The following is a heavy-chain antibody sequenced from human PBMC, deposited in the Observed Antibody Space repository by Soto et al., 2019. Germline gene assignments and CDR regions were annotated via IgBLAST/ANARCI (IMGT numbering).Heavy chain of an antibody. CDR3: ARDREQRLPNYYYGLDV. Sequence: GGSLRLSCPASGFTFTSYAMHWVRQAPGKGLEWVAVVSSDGSQIYYADSVKGRFTISRDISKSTTYLQMNSLRTEDTAVYFCARDREQRLPNYYYGLDVWGQGTTVTVSS. D-gene: IGHD6-25*01. CDR2: VSSDGSQI. V-gene: IGHV3-30-3*01. J-gene: IGHJ6*02. CDR1: GFTFTSYA.